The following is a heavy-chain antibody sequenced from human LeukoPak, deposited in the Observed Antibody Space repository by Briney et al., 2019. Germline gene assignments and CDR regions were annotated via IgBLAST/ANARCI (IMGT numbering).Heavy chain of an antibody. Sequence: GGSLRLSCAASGLTVSSNYMNWVRQAPGEGLEWVSVIYAGGHTYYADSVKGRFTISRDNSKNTLFLQMNSLTAEDTAMYYCARGGGGNYALDDWGQGTLVTVSS. CDR1: GLTVSSNY. J-gene: IGHJ4*02. CDR2: IYAGGHT. V-gene: IGHV3-53*01. CDR3: ARGGGGNYALDD. D-gene: IGHD1-26*01.